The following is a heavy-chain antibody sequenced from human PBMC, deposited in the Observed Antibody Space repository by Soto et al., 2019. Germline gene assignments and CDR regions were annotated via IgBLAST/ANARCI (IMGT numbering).Heavy chain of an antibody. V-gene: IGHV2-70*01. CDR1: GFSLSTSGMC. CDR3: ARIAPPHSGSYPYYYGMDV. Sequence: SGPTLVNPTQTLTLTCTFPGFSLSTSGMCVSWIRQPPGKALEWLALIDWDDDKYYSTSLKTRLTISKDTSKNQVVLTMTNMDPVDTATYYCARIAPPHSGSYPYYYGMDVWGQGTTVTVSS. D-gene: IGHD1-26*01. CDR2: IDWDDDK. J-gene: IGHJ6*02.